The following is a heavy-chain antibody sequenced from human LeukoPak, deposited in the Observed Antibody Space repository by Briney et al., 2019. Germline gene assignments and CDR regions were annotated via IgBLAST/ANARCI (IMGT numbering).Heavy chain of an antibody. CDR3: ARSGYKYGADALDI. CDR2: TYYSGST. Sequence: PSETLSLTCTVSGDSITSYYWSWIRQPPGKGLEWIGYTYYSGSTNYNPSLKSRVTISLDTSRTQFSLKLSSVTAADTAVYFCARSGYKYGADALDIWGQGTMVTVSS. J-gene: IGHJ3*02. D-gene: IGHD5-18*01. V-gene: IGHV4-59*01. CDR1: GDSITSYY.